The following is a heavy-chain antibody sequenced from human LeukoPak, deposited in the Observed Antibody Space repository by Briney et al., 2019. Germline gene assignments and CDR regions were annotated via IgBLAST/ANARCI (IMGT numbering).Heavy chain of an antibody. Sequence: SETLSLTRTVSGGSISNYYWSWIRQPPAKGLEWIGYIYYTGSTKYNPSLKSRVTLSVDSSKTQFSLKLNSVTAADTAVYYCAKSPSWGSGLDAFDIWGQGTMVTVSS. V-gene: IGHV4-59*01. D-gene: IGHD7-27*01. CDR2: IYYTGST. J-gene: IGHJ3*02. CDR3: AKSPSWGSGLDAFDI. CDR1: GGSISNYY.